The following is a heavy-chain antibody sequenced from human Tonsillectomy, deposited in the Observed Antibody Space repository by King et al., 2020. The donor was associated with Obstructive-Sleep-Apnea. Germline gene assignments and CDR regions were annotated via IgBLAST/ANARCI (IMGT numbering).Heavy chain of an antibody. V-gene: IGHV3-7*03. D-gene: IGHD3-10*01. CDR1: GYTFSNYW. CDR3: ATSRFISDFDI. J-gene: IGHJ3*02. Sequence: VQLVESGGGLVQPGGSLRLSCAASGYTFSNYWMTWVRQAPGKGLEWVANINQDGSGEYYVDSAKGRFTISRDNAKNSLFLQMTSLRAEDTAIYYFATSRFISDFDIWGQGTMVTVSS. CDR2: INQDGSGE.